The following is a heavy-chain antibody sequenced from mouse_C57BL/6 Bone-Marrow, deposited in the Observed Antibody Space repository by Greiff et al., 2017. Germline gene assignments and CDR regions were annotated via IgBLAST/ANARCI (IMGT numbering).Heavy chain of an antibody. Sequence: VTVVASGGGLVKPGGSLKLSCAASGFTFSSYAMSWVRQTPEKRLEWVATISDGGSYTYYPDNVKGRFTISRDNAKNNLYLQMSHLKSEDTAMYYCARENGRYYYAMDYWGQGTSVTVSS. CDR3: ARENGRYYYAMDY. CDR2: ISDGGSYT. J-gene: IGHJ4*01. D-gene: IGHD1-1*01. V-gene: IGHV5-4*01. CDR1: GFTFSSYA.